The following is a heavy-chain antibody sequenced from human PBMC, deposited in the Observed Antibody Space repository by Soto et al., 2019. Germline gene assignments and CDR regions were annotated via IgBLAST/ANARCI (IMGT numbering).Heavy chain of an antibody. V-gene: IGHV4-34*01. CDR2: INHSGST. CDR3: ARGSMITFGGAPFDY. D-gene: IGHD3-16*01. J-gene: IGHJ4*02. CDR1: GGSFSGYY. Sequence: PSETLSLTCAVYGGSFSGYYWSRIRQPPGKGLEWIGEINHSGSTNYNPSLKSRVTISVDTSKNQFSLKLSSVTAADTAVYYCARGSMITFGGAPFDYWGQGTLVTVSS.